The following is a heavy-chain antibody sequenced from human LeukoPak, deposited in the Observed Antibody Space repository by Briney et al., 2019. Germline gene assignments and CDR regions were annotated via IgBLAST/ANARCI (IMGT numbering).Heavy chain of an antibody. CDR1: GFTFSSYG. D-gene: IGHD3-22*01. V-gene: IGHV3-30*02. CDR2: IRYDGSNK. J-gene: IGHJ4*02. CDR3: AKDAHVYYYDSSGYSL. Sequence: GGSLRLSCAASGFTFSSYGMHWVRQAPGKGLEWVAFIRYDGSNKYYADSVKGRFTISRDNSKNTLYLHVNSLRAEDTAVYYCAKDAHVYYYDSSGYSLWGQGTLVTVSS.